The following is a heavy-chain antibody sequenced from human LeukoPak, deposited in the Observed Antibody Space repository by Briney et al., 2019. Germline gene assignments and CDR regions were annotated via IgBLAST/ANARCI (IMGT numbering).Heavy chain of an antibody. CDR2: IIPIFGTA. D-gene: IGHD5-18*01. J-gene: IGHJ3*02. CDR3: ARSSTAMVPNAFDI. V-gene: IGHV1-69*13. CDR1: GGTFSSYA. Sequence: VASVKVSCKASGGTFSSYAISWVRQAPGQGLEWMGGIIPIFGTANYAQKFQGRVTITADESTSTAYMELSSLRSEDTAVYYCARSSTAMVPNAFDIWGQGTMVTVSS.